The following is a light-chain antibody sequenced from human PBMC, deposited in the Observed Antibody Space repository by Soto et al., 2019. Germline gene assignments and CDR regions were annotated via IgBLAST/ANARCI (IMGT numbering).Light chain of an antibody. V-gene: IGKV3-11*01. CDR1: QSVSGY. CDR3: QQYGSSPRT. J-gene: IGKJ1*01. Sequence: EIVLTQSPATLSLSPGERATLSCRASQSVSGYLAWYQQKPGQAPRLLIYDASSRATGIPARFSGTGSGTDFTLTIGSLEPEDFAVYYCQQYGSSPRTFGQGTKVDIK. CDR2: DAS.